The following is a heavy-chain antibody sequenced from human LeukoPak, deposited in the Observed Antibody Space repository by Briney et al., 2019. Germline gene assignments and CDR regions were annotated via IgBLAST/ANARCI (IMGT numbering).Heavy chain of an antibody. V-gene: IGHV1-24*01. Sequence: ASVKVSCKVSGYTLTELSMHWVRQAPGKGLEWMGGFDPEDGETIYAQKFQGRVTMTEDTSTDTAYMELSSLRSEDTAVYYCVTAPVGLRFLEWLFPFDYWGQGTLVTVSS. CDR1: GYTLTELS. CDR3: VTAPVGLRFLEWLFPFDY. J-gene: IGHJ4*02. D-gene: IGHD3-3*01. CDR2: FDPEDGET.